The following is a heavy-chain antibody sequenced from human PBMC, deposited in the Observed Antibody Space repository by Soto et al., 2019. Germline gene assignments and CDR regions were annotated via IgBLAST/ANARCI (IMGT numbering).Heavy chain of an antibody. CDR3: ARDHYGPGWFDP. J-gene: IGHJ5*02. CDR2: ITPSGDNT. V-gene: IGHV3-21*04. D-gene: IGHD3-10*01. CDR1: GFAFSTHA. Sequence: GGSLRLSCAASGFAFSTHAMNWVRQAPGKGLAWVSSITPSGDNTYYADSVKGRFTISRDNAKNSLYLQMNSLRAEDTAVYYCARDHYGPGWFDPWGQGTLVTVSS.